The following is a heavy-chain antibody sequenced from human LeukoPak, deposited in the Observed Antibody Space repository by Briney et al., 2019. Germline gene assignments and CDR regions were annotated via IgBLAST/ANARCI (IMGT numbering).Heavy chain of an antibody. Sequence: GGSLRLSCAASGFTFSSYCMNWVRQAPGKGLEWVSFISSSSSYIYYADSVKGRFTISRDNAKNSLYLQMNSLRAEDTAVYYCAKVPYDSSGYYYFDYWGQGTLVTVSS. J-gene: IGHJ4*02. CDR1: GFTFSSYC. V-gene: IGHV3-21*04. CDR2: ISSSSSYI. D-gene: IGHD3-22*01. CDR3: AKVPYDSSGYYYFDY.